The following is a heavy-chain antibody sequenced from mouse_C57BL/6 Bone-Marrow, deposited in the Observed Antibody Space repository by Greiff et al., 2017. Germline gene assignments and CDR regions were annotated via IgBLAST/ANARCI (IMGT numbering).Heavy chain of an antibody. J-gene: IGHJ2*01. Sequence: EVKLEEPGPGLVKPSQSLSLTCSVTGYSFTSGYYWNWIRQFPGNNLEWMGYISYDGSNNYNPSLKNRIPITRDTSKNQFFLKLNSVTTEDTATYYCASFYYDYDGGSGDYWGQGTTLTVSS. CDR2: ISYDGSN. CDR3: ASFYYDYDGGSGDY. D-gene: IGHD2-4*01. V-gene: IGHV3-6*01. CDR1: GYSFTSGYY.